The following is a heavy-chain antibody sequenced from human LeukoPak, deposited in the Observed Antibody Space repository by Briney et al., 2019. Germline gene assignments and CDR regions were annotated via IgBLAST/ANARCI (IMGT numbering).Heavy chain of an antibody. CDR3: TRGGGLDV. Sequence: GGSLRLSCAASGFTFSSYWMNWARQAPGKGLEWVASINHNGNVNYYVDSVKGRFTISRDNAKNSLYLQMSNLRAEDTAVYFCTRGGGLDVWGQGATVTVSS. J-gene: IGHJ6*02. D-gene: IGHD3-16*01. CDR1: GFTFSSYW. V-gene: IGHV3-7*03. CDR2: INHNGNVN.